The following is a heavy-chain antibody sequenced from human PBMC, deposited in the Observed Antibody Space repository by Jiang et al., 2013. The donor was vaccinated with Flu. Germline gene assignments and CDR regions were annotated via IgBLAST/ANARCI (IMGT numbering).Heavy chain of an antibody. CDR3: ARLFETSWAET. V-gene: IGHV4-59*08. Sequence: GSGLVKPSETLSLTCNVSGDYFSDYYWGWIRQPPGKGLEWIGYIHDSGSTNSNPSLKSRVTMSIDTPKNQFSLNLNSLTAADTAVYYCARLFETSWAETWGQGTLVTVSS. J-gene: IGHJ5*02. CDR1: GDYFSDYY. CDR2: IHDSGST. D-gene: IGHD2-2*01.